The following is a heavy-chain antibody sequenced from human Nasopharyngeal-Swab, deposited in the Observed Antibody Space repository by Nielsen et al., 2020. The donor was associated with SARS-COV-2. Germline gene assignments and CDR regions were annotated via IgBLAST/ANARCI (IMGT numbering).Heavy chain of an antibody. Sequence: GGSLRLSCAASGFTFSSYWMSWVRQAPGKGLEWVANIKQDGSEKYYVDSVEGRFTISRDNAKNSLYLQMNSLRAEDTAVYYCARGDIVVVPAAILYYYYYMDVWGKGTTVTVSS. CDR2: IKQDGSEK. CDR3: ARGDIVVVPAAILYYYYYMDV. CDR1: GFTFSSYW. D-gene: IGHD2-2*02. J-gene: IGHJ6*03. V-gene: IGHV3-7*01.